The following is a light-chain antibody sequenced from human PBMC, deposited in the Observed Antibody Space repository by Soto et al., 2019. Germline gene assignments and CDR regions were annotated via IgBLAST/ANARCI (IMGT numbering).Light chain of an antibody. J-gene: IGKJ1*01. CDR3: QQYYSTPPPWT. CDR1: QSVLYSSNNKNY. CDR2: WAS. V-gene: IGKV4-1*01. Sequence: DIVMTQSPDSLAVSLGERATINCKSSQSVLYSSNNKNYLAWYQQKPVQPPKLLIYWASTRESGVPDRFSGSGSGTDFTLTISSLQAEDVAVYYCQQYYSTPPPWTFGQGTKVEIK.